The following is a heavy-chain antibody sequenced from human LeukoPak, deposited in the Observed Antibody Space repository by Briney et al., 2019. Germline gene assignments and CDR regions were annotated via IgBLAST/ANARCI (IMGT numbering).Heavy chain of an antibody. V-gene: IGHV4-59*01. CDR1: GGSISSYY. Sequence: SETLSLTCTVSGGSISSYYWSWIRQPPGKGLEWIGYIYYSGSTNYHPSLKSRVTISVDTSKNQFSLKLSSVTAADTAVYYCASESSNSGYDYFDYWGQGTLVTVSS. J-gene: IGHJ4*02. D-gene: IGHD5-12*01. CDR2: IYYSGST. CDR3: ASESSNSGYDYFDY.